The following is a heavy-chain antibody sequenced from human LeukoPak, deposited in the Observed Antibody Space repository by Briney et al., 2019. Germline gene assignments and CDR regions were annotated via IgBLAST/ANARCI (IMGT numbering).Heavy chain of an antibody. CDR3: ARAGFGESLDY. Sequence: GGSLRLSCAASGFTFSSYGMHWVRQAPGKGLEWVSYISSSGSTIYYADSVKGRFTISRDNAKNSLYLQMNSLRAEDTAVYYCARAGFGESLDYWGQGTLVTVSS. CDR1: GFTFSSYG. J-gene: IGHJ4*02. V-gene: IGHV3-48*04. D-gene: IGHD3-10*01. CDR2: ISSSGSTI.